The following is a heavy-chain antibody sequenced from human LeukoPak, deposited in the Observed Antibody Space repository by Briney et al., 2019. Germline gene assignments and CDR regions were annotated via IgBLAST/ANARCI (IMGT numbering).Heavy chain of an antibody. CDR1: GGTFSSYA. J-gene: IGHJ4*02. D-gene: IGHD3-22*01. CDR2: INPSGGST. CDR3: ARAYYYDSSGSDPLGY. Sequence: GASVKVSCKASGGTFSSYAISWVRQAPGQGLEWMGIINPSGGSTSYAQKFQGRVTMTRDTSTSTVYMELSSLRSEDTAVYYCARAYYYDSSGSDPLGYWGQGTLVTVSS. V-gene: IGHV1-46*01.